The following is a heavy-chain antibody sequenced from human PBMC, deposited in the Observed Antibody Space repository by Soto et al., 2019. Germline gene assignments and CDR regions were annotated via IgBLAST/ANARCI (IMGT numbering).Heavy chain of an antibody. D-gene: IGHD6-19*01. V-gene: IGHV3-30-3*01. CDR2: ISYDGSNK. CDR3: ARDLRSSSGKRLDP. Sequence: QVQLVESGGGVVQPGRSLRLSCAASGFTFSSYAMHWVRQAPGKGLEWVAVISYDGSNKYYADSVKGRFTISRDNSKNTLYLQMNSLRAEDTAVYYCARDLRSSSGKRLDPWGQGTLVTVSS. J-gene: IGHJ5*02. CDR1: GFTFSSYA.